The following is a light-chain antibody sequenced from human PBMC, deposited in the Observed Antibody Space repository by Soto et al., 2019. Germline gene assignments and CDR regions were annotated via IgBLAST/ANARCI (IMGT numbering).Light chain of an antibody. V-gene: IGLV2-14*01. CDR1: NSDVGAYNY. CDR3: SSYTSATTYV. Sequence: QSALTQPASVSGSPGQSITVSCTGTNSDVGAYNYVSWYQQYPGKAPKLMIYDVSNRPAGVSNRFSGSKSGNTASLTISGLQTQDEADYYCSSYTSATTYVFGTGTKVTVL. CDR2: DVS. J-gene: IGLJ1*01.